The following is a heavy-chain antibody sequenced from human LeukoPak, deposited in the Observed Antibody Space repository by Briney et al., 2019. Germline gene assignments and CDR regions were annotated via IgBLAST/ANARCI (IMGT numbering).Heavy chain of an antibody. Sequence: GESLKISCKGSGYSFTSYWIGWVRQMPGKGLEWMGIIYPGDSDTRYSPSFQGQVTISADKSISTAYLQWSSLKASDTAMYYCAIIAAAGKGGRLNAFDIWGQGTMVTVSS. V-gene: IGHV5-51*01. CDR2: IYPGDSDT. CDR1: GYSFTSYW. CDR3: AIIAAAGKGGRLNAFDI. J-gene: IGHJ3*02. D-gene: IGHD6-13*01.